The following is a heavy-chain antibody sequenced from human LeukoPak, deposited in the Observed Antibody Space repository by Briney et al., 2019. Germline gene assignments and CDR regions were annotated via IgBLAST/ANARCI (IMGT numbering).Heavy chain of an antibody. D-gene: IGHD3-3*01. J-gene: IGHJ6*02. CDR1: GGTFSSYA. CDR2: IIPILGIA. V-gene: IGHV1-69*04. CDR3: ARVSNFWSGYPPRYYYYGMDV. Sequence: SVKVSFKASGGTFSSYAISWVRQAPGQGLEWMGRIIPILGIAHYAQKFQGRVTITADKSTSTAYMELSSLRSGDTAVYYCARVSNFWSGYPPRYYYYGMDVWGQGTTVTVSS.